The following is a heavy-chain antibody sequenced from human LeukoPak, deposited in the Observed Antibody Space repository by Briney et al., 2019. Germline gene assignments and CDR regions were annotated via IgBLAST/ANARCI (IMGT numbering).Heavy chain of an antibody. Sequence: SETLSLTCAVYGGSFSGYYWSWIRQPPGKGLEWIGEINHSGSTNYNPSLKSRVTISVDTSKNQFSLKLSSVTAADTAVYYCARHARGVLLWFGEKGSLDYWGQGTLVTVSS. D-gene: IGHD3-10*01. J-gene: IGHJ4*02. CDR3: ARHARGVLLWFGEKGSLDY. CDR2: INHSGST. CDR1: GGSFSGYY. V-gene: IGHV4-34*01.